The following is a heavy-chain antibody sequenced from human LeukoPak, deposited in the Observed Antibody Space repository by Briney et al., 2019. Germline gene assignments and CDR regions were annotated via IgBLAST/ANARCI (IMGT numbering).Heavy chain of an antibody. J-gene: IGHJ4*02. D-gene: IGHD4-11*01. CDR1: EVTFRNYA. Sequence: PGGSLRLSCAASEVTFRNYAVHWVRQAPGKGLQWVAVISYDGNTIHYADSVKGRFIISRDTSENTLYLQMNSLRAEDTAVYYCARSGGLQKVDYWGQGTLVTVSS. CDR3: ARSGGLQKVDY. V-gene: IGHV3-30-3*01. CDR2: ISYDGNTI.